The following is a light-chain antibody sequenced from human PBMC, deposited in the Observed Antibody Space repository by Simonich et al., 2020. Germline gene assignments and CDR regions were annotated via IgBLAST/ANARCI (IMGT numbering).Light chain of an antibody. CDR3: MQRIEFPYT. J-gene: IGKJ2*01. CDR1: QSLVHSDGNTY. V-gene: IGKV2-30*02. Sequence: DVVMTQSPLSLPVTLGQPASISCRSSQSLVHSDGNTYLNWFQQRPGQSPRRLIYKVSNRASGVPERFSGSGSGTDFTLKISRVEAEDVGVYYCMQRIEFPYTFGQGTKLEIK. CDR2: KVS.